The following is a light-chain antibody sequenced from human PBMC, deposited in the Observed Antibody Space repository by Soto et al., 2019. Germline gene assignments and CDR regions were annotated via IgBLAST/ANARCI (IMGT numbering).Light chain of an antibody. Sequence: QSVLTQPASVSGSPGQSITISCTGTSSDFGGYNYVSWYQQHPGKAPKLMICDVSNRPSGVSNRFSGSKSGNTASLTISGLQAEDEADYYCSSYTSSSTLYVFGTGTKVTVL. CDR1: SSDFGGYNY. J-gene: IGLJ1*01. V-gene: IGLV2-14*01. CDR3: SSYTSSSTLYV. CDR2: DVS.